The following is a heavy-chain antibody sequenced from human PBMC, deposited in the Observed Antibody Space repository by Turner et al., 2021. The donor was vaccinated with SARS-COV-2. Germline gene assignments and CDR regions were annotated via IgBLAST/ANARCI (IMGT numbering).Heavy chain of an antibody. V-gene: IGHV3-7*01. Sequence: EVQLVESGGGLVQPGGSMRLSCAASGFTFSSYWMSWVRQAPGKGLEWVANIKQDGSEKYYVDSVKGRFTISRDNAKNSLNLQMNSLRAEDTAVYYCARRVPGAIFDYWGQGTLVTVSS. J-gene: IGHJ4*02. CDR1: GFTFSSYW. D-gene: IGHD1-1*01. CDR2: IKQDGSEK. CDR3: ARRVPGAIFDY.